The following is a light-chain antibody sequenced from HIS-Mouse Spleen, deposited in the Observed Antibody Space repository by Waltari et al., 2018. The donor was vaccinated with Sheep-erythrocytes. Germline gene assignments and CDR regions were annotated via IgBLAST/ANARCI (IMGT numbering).Light chain of an antibody. CDR1: KLGDKY. Sequence: SYELTQPPSVSVSPGQTASITCSGEKLGDKYACWYQQKPGQSPVLVIYQDSKRPSGIPERVSGSNSGNTATLTISGTQAMDEADYYCQAWDSSTVVFGGGTKLTVL. V-gene: IGLV3-1*01. J-gene: IGLJ2*01. CDR2: QDS. CDR3: QAWDSSTVV.